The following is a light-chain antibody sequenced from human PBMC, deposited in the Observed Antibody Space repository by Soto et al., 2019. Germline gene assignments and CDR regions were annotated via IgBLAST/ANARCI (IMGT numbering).Light chain of an antibody. Sequence: ETVMTQSPATLSVSPGGRATLSCRASQSISDTLAWYQQKPGQAPRLLIHGASTRATGFPARFSGSGSGTDFTLSISNLEPEDFAVYYCHQRSSWPLTFGGGTKV. J-gene: IGKJ4*01. CDR1: QSISDT. CDR2: GAS. CDR3: HQRSSWPLT. V-gene: IGKV3-15*01.